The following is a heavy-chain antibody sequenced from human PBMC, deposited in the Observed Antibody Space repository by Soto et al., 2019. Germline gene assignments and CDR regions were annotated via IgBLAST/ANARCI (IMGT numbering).Heavy chain of an antibody. Sequence: QLQLQESGPGLVKPSETLSLTCTVTGGSTSRSHNFWGWIRQPPGKGLELIGSIFYSGTTYNNPSLNSRVPLSVDTSKNQFSLKLNSVTAADTAVYYCARYYGDYKNYFDYWGQGTLVTVSS. J-gene: IGHJ4*02. CDR2: IFYSGTT. V-gene: IGHV4-39*01. D-gene: IGHD4-17*01. CDR1: GGSTSRSHNF. CDR3: ARYYGDYKNYFDY.